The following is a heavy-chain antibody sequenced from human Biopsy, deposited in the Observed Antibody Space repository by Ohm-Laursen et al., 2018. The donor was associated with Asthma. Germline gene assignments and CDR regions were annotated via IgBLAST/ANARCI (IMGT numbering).Heavy chain of an antibody. D-gene: IGHD3-3*01. CDR1: GFTFGDYW. V-gene: IGHV3-30*03. CDR3: ARGAYYDFWSGYSRPIPGEYGMDV. CDR2: MSYDGSKK. J-gene: IGHJ6*02. Sequence: SLRLSCAASGFTFGDYWMSWARQAPGKGLEWVAVMSYDGSKKYYADSVKGRFTISRDNSKNTLYLQMSSLRSEDTAVYFCARGAYYDFWSGYSRPIPGEYGMDVWGQGTTVTVS.